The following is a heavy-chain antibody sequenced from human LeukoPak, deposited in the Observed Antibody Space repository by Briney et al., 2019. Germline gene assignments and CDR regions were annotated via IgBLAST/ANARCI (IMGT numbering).Heavy chain of an antibody. J-gene: IGHJ4*02. D-gene: IGHD3-16*02. Sequence: KSSESLSLTCAVYGGSFSGYYWSWIRQPPGKGLEWIGEINHSGSTNYNPSLKSRVTISVDTSKSQFSLKLSFVTAADTAVYYCARGARDYVWGSYRPTYFDYWGQGTLVTVSS. CDR2: INHSGST. V-gene: IGHV4-34*01. CDR1: GGSFSGYY. CDR3: ARGARDYVWGSYRPTYFDY.